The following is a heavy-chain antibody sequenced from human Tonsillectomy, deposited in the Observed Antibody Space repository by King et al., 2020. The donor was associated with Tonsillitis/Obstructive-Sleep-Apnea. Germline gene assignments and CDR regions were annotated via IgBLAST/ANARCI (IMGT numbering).Heavy chain of an antibody. CDR3: ARTSVGATPHDY. CDR2: IYYSGST. CDR1: GGSVSSGSYY. V-gene: IGHV4-61*01. D-gene: IGHD1-26*01. Sequence: QLQESGPGLVKPSETLSLTCTVSGGSVSSGSYYWSWIRQPPGKGLEWIGYIYYSGSTNYNPSLKSRVTISVDTSKNQFSLKLSSVTAADTAVYYCARTSVGATPHDYWGQGTLVTVSS. J-gene: IGHJ4*02.